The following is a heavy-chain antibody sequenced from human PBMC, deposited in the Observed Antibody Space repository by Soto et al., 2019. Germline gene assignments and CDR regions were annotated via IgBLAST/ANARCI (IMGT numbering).Heavy chain of an antibody. V-gene: IGHV3-9*01. J-gene: IGHJ4*02. CDR1: GFTFDNYA. CDR3: AKDAAYCFDY. CDR2: ISWDSGSI. D-gene: IGHD6-25*01. Sequence: EVQLVESGGGLIQPGRSLRLSCAASGFTFDNYAMHWVRQAPGKGLEWVSGISWDSGSIDYADSVRGRFTISRDNARNSLYLRMSSLRPEDTALYYCAKDAAYCFDYWGQGTLVTVSS.